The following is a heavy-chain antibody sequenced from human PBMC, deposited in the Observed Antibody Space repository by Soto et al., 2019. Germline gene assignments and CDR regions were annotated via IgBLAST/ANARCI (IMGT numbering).Heavy chain of an antibody. V-gene: IGHV1-18*01. CDR1: GYSFDSFG. D-gene: IGHD1-26*01. CDR3: ARDSRVGANSDACDV. CDR2: VNAHNHIT. Sequence: LVQSGAEVKKPGASMKVSCKASGYSFDSFGISWVRQAPGQGLEWMGRVNAHNHITKYAQKFQGRVTITRDTSTSTDYMEVRTLRSADTDVYYCARDSRVGANSDACDVWGQGTMVTISS. J-gene: IGHJ3*01.